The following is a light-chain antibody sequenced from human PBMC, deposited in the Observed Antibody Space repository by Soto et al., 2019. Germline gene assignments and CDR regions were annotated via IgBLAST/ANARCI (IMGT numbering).Light chain of an antibody. CDR1: QRVSSY. CDR2: DAS. Sequence: ESVLTQAPATLSLSPGERATLSCRASQRVSSYLAWYQQKPGQAPRLLIYDASNRATGIPARFSGSGSGTDFTLTISSLEPEDFAVYYCQQRSNWPPFTFGPGTKVDIK. J-gene: IGKJ3*01. CDR3: QQRSNWPPFT. V-gene: IGKV3-11*01.